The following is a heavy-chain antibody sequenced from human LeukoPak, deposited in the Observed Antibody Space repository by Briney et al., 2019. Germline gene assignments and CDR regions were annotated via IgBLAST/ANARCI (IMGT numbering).Heavy chain of an antibody. V-gene: IGHV4-39*01. J-gene: IGHJ4*02. CDR1: GGSISSSSYY. Sequence: PSETLSLTCTVSGGSISSSSYYWGWIRQPPGKGLEWIGSIYYSGSTYYNPSLKSRVTISVDTSKNQFSLKLSSVTAADTAVYYCARPNKGLFFDYWGQGTLVTVSS. CDR3: ARPNKGLFFDY. CDR2: IYYSGST.